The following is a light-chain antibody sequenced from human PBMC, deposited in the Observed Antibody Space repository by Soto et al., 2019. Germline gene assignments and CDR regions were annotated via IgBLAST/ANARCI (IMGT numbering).Light chain of an antibody. CDR3: YSYAGYSTGV. CDR2: EVS. V-gene: IGLV2-23*02. CDR1: SSDVGTYNL. Sequence: QSALTQPASVSGSPRQSITISCTGTSSDVGTYNLVSWYQQHPGKVPKLMIYEVSKRPSGVSNRFSGSKSGNTASLTISGLQAEDEADYYCYSYAGYSTGVFGGGTKVTVL. J-gene: IGLJ3*02.